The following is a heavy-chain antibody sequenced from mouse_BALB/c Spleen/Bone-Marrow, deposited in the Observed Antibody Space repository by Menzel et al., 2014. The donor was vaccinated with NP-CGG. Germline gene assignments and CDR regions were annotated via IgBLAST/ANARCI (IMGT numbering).Heavy chain of an antibody. V-gene: IGHV14-3*02. CDR3: ARYDYGVCFDY. J-gene: IGHJ2*01. CDR2: IDPANGNT. D-gene: IGHD2-4*01. CDR1: GFNIKDTY. Sequence: DVQLQESGAELVKPGASVKLSCTASGFNIKDTYMHWVKQRPEQGLEWIGRIDPANGNTKYDPKFQGKATITADTSSNTAYLQLSSLTSEDTAVYYCARYDYGVCFDYWGQGTTLTVSS.